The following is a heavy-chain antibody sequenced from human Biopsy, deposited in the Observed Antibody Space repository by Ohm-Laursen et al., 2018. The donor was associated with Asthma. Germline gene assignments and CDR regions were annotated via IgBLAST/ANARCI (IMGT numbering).Heavy chain of an antibody. D-gene: IGHD3-16*01. J-gene: IGHJ6*02. CDR1: GFRFDDYA. V-gene: IGHV3-9*01. CDR3: AKDMGAGGNDPDSFIGYYGMDV. Sequence: SLRLSCAAPGFRFDDYAMYWARQAPGKGLEWVAGISWNSGNIGYAASVKGRFIVSRDNVKNSLYLQMNSLRAEDTALYYCAKDMGAGGNDPDSFIGYYGMDVWGQGTTVTVSS. CDR2: ISWNSGNI.